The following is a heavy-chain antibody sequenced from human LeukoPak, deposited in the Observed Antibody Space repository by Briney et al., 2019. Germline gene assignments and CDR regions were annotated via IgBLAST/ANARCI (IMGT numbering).Heavy chain of an antibody. CDR2: IYPADSDI. CDR1: GYSFTSYW. Sequence: GESLKISCKGSGYSFTSYWIGWVRQMPGKGLEWMGIIYPADSDIRYSPSFQGQVTISADKSLNTAYLQWSSLKASDTAMYYCARQEYCSGGSCYTWFDSWGQGTLVTVSS. J-gene: IGHJ5*01. V-gene: IGHV5-51*01. D-gene: IGHD2-15*01. CDR3: ARQEYCSGGSCYTWFDS.